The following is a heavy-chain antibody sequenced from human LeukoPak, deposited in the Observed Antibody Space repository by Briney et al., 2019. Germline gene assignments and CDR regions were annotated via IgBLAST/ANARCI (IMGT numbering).Heavy chain of an antibody. CDR2: IYHSGST. Sequence: SETLSLTCTVSGGSISSSSYYWSWIRQPPGKGLEWIGYIYHSGSTYYNPSLKSRVTISVDRSKNQFSLKLSSVTAADTAVYYCAREFGVVILAPDAFDIWGQGTMVTVSS. V-gene: IGHV4-30-2*01. CDR3: AREFGVVILAPDAFDI. D-gene: IGHD3-3*01. CDR1: GGSISSSSYY. J-gene: IGHJ3*02.